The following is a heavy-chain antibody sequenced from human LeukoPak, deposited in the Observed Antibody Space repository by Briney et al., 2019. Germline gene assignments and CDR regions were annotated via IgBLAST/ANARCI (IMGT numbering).Heavy chain of an antibody. D-gene: IGHD1-26*01. V-gene: IGHV4-39*07. CDR2: IYYSGST. Sequence: SETLSLTCTVSGGSISSYYWGWIRQPPGKGLEWIGSIYYSGSTYYNPSLKSRVTISVDTSKNQFSLKLSSVTAADTAVYYCARVSQGSRLGYWGQGTLVTVSS. J-gene: IGHJ4*02. CDR1: GGSISSYY. CDR3: ARVSQGSRLGY.